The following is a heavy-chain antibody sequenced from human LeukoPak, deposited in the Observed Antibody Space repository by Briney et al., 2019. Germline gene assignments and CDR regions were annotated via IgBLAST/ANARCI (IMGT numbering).Heavy chain of an antibody. CDR2: IYTSGST. V-gene: IGHV4-4*09. D-gene: IGHD6-19*01. Sequence: SETLSLTCTVSGGSISSYYWSWIRQPPGKGLEWIGYIYTSGSTNYNPSLKSRVTISVDTSKNQFSLKLSSVTAADTAVYYCARRRASYSSGWYFDYWGQGTLVTVSS. CDR1: GGSISSYY. CDR3: ARRRASYSSGWYFDY. J-gene: IGHJ4*02.